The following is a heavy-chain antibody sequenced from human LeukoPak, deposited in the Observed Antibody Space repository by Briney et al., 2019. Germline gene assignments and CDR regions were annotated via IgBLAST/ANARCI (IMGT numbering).Heavy chain of an antibody. CDR3: ARKYYYDSSGYYYAP. V-gene: IGHV1-46*01. J-gene: IGHJ5*02. CDR1: GYTFTNYY. D-gene: IGHD3-22*01. Sequence: GASVKVSCKASGYTFTNYYIHWVRQAPGQGLEWMGIVNPGGGNTNYAQKFQGRVTITADESTSTAYMELSSLRSEDTAVYYCARKYYYDSSGYYYAPWGQGTLVTVSS. CDR2: VNPGGGNT.